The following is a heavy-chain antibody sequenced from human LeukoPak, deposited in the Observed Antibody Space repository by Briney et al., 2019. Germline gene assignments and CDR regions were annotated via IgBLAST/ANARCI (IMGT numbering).Heavy chain of an antibody. CDR2: IYHSGST. J-gene: IGHJ4*02. D-gene: IGHD5-18*01. CDR1: GGSISSGGYS. Sequence: SQTLSLTCAASGGSISSGGYSWSWIRQPPGKGLEWIGYIYHSGSTYYNPSLKSRVTISVDRSKNQFSLKLSSVTAADTAVYYCAGGADTAMVRFDYWGQGTLVTVSS. V-gene: IGHV4-30-2*01. CDR3: AGGADTAMVRFDY.